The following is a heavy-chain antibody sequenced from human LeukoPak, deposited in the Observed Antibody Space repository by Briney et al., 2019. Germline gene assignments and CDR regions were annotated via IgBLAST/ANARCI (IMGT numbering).Heavy chain of an antibody. CDR2: INHSGST. J-gene: IGHJ4*02. CDR1: GGSFSGYY. V-gene: IGHV4-34*01. Sequence: SETLSLTCAVYGGSFSGYYWSWIRQPPGKGLEWIGEINHSGSTNYNPSLKGRVTISVDTSKNQFSLKLSSVTAADTAVYYCARLAVAGTGYWGQETLVTVSS. D-gene: IGHD6-19*01. CDR3: ARLAVAGTGY.